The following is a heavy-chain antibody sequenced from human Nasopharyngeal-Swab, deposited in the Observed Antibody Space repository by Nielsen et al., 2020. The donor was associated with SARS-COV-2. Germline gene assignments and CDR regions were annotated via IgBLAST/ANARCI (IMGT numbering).Heavy chain of an antibody. D-gene: IGHD6-13*01. CDR2: IYSGGST. V-gene: IGHV3-53*01. Sequence: GESLKISCAASGFTVSSNYMSWVRQAPGKGLEWVSVIYSGGSTYYADSVKGRFTISRDNSKNTLYLQMNSLRAEDTAVYYCAKDEIGIAAVNWFDPWGQGTLVTVSS. J-gene: IGHJ5*02. CDR1: GFTVSSNY. CDR3: AKDEIGIAAVNWFDP.